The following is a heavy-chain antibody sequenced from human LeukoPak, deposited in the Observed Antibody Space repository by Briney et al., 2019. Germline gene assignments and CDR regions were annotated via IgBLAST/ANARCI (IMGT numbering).Heavy chain of an antibody. Sequence: SETLSLTCTVSGYSISSGYYWGWIRPPPGKGLEWIGSIYHSGSTYYNPSLKSRVTISVDTSKNQFSLKLSSVTAADTAVYYCAREVYDFWSGYPISHDAFDIWGQGTMVTVSS. V-gene: IGHV4-38-2*02. D-gene: IGHD3-3*01. CDR3: AREVYDFWSGYPISHDAFDI. CDR1: GYSISSGYY. CDR2: IYHSGST. J-gene: IGHJ3*02.